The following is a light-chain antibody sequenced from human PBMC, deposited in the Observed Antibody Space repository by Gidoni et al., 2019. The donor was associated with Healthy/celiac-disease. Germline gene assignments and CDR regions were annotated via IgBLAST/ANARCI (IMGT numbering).Light chain of an antibody. CDR3: QQYYSYPRT. V-gene: IGKV1-8*01. Sequence: AIRVTEAPSSFSASTGDRVTITCRASQGISSYLAWYQQKPGKAPKHLIYAAATLQSGVPSRFRSSGSGTDFALTISCLQSEDFSTYHCQQYYSYPRTFGQGTKVEIK. J-gene: IGKJ1*01. CDR1: QGISSY. CDR2: AAA.